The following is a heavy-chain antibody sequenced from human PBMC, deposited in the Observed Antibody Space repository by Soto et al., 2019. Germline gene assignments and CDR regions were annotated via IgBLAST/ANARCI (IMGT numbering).Heavy chain of an antibody. CDR2: IGVGGGDR. J-gene: IGHJ4*01. CDR1: GFTFSSYA. V-gene: IGHV3-23*01. Sequence: EVQLLESGGGLVQPGGSLRLSCAASGFTFSSYAMSWVRQAPGKGLEWVSIIGVGGGDRYYPESVKGRFTISRDNSRDTLYLEMNSLRDEDTAVYYCARVRFGELVWGHGNLVTVSS. D-gene: IGHD3-10*01. CDR3: ARVRFGELV.